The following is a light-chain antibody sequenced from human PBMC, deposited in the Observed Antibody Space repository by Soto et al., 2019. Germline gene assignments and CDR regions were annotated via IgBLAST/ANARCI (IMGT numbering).Light chain of an antibody. V-gene: IGLV2-14*01. CDR3: SSYTSSDTYV. J-gene: IGLJ1*01. CDR1: SSDVGGYNY. Sequence: QCALNQASSGSGSDGQAIGITCTGTSSDVGGYNYVSWYQQHPGKAPKLMIHDVTNRPSGVSNRFSGSKSGNTASLTISGLQTEDEADYYCSSYTSSDTYVFGTGTKVTVL. CDR2: DVT.